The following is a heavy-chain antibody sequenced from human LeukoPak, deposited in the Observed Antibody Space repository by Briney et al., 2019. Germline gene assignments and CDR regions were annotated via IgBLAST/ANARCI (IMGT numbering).Heavy chain of an antibody. CDR2: INHSGST. CDR1: GGSFSGYY. D-gene: IGHD5-12*01. J-gene: IGHJ4*02. V-gene: IGHV4-34*01. Sequence: PSETLSLTCAVYGGSFSGYYWSCIRQPPGKGLEWIGEINHSGSTNYNPSLKSRVTISVDTSKNQFSLKLSSVTAADTAVYYCARAWSGDYDLDYWGQGTLVTVSS. CDR3: ARAWSGDYDLDY.